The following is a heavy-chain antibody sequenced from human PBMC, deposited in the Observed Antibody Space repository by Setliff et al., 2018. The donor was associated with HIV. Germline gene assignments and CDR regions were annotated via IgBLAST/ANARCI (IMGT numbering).Heavy chain of an antibody. D-gene: IGHD3-22*01. CDR2: IYYSGNT. CDR1: GGSISSHY. CDR3: ARSLVPSGYYYGRHAFDI. Sequence: SETLSLTCTVSGGSISSHYWSWIRQPPGKGLEWIGHIYYSGNTNYNPSFKSRVTISVDTSKNQFSLRVNSVTAADTAVYYCARSLVPSGYYYGRHAFDIWGQGTKVTVSS. J-gene: IGHJ3*02. V-gene: IGHV4-59*08.